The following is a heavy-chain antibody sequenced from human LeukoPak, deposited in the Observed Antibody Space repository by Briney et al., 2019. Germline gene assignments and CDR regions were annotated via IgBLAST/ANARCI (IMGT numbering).Heavy chain of an antibody. CDR1: GYTFTSYG. V-gene: IGHV1-69*05. D-gene: IGHD5-18*01. Sequence: GASVKVSCKASGYTFTSYGISWVRQAPGQGLEWMGGIIPIFGTANYAQKFQGRVTITTDESTSTAYMELSSLRSEDTAVYYCASGRGYSYGYPYYFDYWGQGTLVTVSS. CDR2: IIPIFGTA. J-gene: IGHJ4*02. CDR3: ASGRGYSYGYPYYFDY.